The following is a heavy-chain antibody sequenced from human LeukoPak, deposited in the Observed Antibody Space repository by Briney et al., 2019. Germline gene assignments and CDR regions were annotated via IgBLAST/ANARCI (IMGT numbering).Heavy chain of an antibody. CDR2: SYYNGNT. Sequence: SETLSLTCTVSGGSITNYYWSWIRQPPGKGLEWIGFSYYNGNTNYNPSLKSRVTISVDTSKNQFSLKLSSVTAADTAVYYCARLKKYSSSSWYYYYYMDVWGKGTTVTVSS. CDR3: ARLKKYSSSSWYYYYYMDV. D-gene: IGHD6-6*01. J-gene: IGHJ6*03. CDR1: GGSITNYY. V-gene: IGHV4-59*12.